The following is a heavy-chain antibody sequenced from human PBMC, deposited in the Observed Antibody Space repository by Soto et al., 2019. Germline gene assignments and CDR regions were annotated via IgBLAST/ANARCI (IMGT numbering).Heavy chain of an antibody. CDR1: GGSISTNW. V-gene: IGHV4-4*02. CDR3: VRHIAVYGTRGFDF. J-gene: IGHJ4*02. Sequence: QVQLQESGPGLMKPSGTLSLPCAVSGGSISTNWWSWVRQPPGKGLEWIGEIYHSGRTNYNPSLENRVTMFVVESQNHLSLILNSVTAADTAVYYCVRHIAVYGTRGFDFWGQGTRVTVSS. D-gene: IGHD2-8*01. CDR2: IYHSGRT.